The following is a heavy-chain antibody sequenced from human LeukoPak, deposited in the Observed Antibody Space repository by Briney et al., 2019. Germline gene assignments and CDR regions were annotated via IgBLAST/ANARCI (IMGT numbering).Heavy chain of an antibody. J-gene: IGHJ4*02. CDR2: IYSGVPT. V-gene: IGHV4-4*09. CDR3: VQTTGWPGFDY. Sequence: TETLSLTCTTSGVSISRFYWSWVRQPPGKGLEWIGNIYSGVPTYFNPSLRSRVIISVDTSKNQFSLNLTSVTAADTAMYYCVQTTGWPGFDYWGQGILVTVSS. D-gene: IGHD1-1*01. CDR1: GVSISRFY.